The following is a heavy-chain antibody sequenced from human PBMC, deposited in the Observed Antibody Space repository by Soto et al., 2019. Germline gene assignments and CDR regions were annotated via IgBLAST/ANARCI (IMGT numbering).Heavy chain of an antibody. V-gene: IGHV3-23*01. Sequence: GGSLRLSCAASGFTFSSYGMHWVRQAPGKGLEWVSTIRGSGNNTYYADSVKGRFTISRDNSQNTLYLQMNSLRADDTAVYYCAKDRANWYFDLWGRGTLVTVSS. CDR3: AKDRANWYFDL. CDR1: GFTFSSYG. CDR2: IRGSGNNT. J-gene: IGHJ2*01.